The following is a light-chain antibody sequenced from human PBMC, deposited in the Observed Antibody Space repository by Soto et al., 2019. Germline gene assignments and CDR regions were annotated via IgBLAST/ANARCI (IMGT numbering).Light chain of an antibody. V-gene: IGKV1-6*01. J-gene: IGKJ1*01. CDR1: QDIRSD. Sequence: AIQMTQSPSSLSASVGDRVTITCRARQDIRSDLAWYQHKPGKAHTLLIYATSNLLSWFPSRYSGSGSGTDFTLTTRTLQPAESATDSCLQDYFYPLTFGHGTTVEIK. CDR3: LQDYFYPLT. CDR2: ATS.